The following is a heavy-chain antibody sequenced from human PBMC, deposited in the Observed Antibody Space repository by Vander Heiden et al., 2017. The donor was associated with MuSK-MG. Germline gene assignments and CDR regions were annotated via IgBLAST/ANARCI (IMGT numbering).Heavy chain of an antibody. Sequence: QLQLQESGPGLVKPSETLSLTCTVSGGSISSSSHYWGWIRQPPGKGLEWIASIYYSGSTYYNPSLKSRVTISVDTSKNQFSLKLSSVTAADTAVYYCARHAPSSGCQYYFDYWGQGTLVTVSS. J-gene: IGHJ4*02. D-gene: IGHD6-19*01. CDR1: GGSISSSSHY. CDR2: IYYSGST. CDR3: ARHAPSSGCQYYFDY. V-gene: IGHV4-39*01.